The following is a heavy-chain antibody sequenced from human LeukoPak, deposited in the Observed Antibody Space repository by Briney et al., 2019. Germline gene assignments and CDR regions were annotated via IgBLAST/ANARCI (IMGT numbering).Heavy chain of an antibody. D-gene: IGHD3-3*01. CDR3: TRDHDFWSGPFDV. CDR1: GFTFGDYS. J-gene: IGHJ6*04. CDR2: IRRKGYGGTT. Sequence: GGSLRLSCTASGFTFGDYSLSWVRQAPKKGLEWVGFIRRKGYGGTTEYAPSVKGRFIILRDDSKSTAYLQMNSLKTEDTAVYYCTRDHDFWSGPFDVWGKGTTVTVSS. V-gene: IGHV3-49*04.